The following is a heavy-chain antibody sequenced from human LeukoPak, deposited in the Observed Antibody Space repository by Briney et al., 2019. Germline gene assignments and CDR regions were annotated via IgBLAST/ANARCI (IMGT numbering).Heavy chain of an antibody. D-gene: IGHD2-2*01. CDR1: GGSISSSSYY. J-gene: IGHJ6*02. Sequence: SETLSLTCTVSGGSISSSSYYWGWIRQPPGKGLEWIGEINHSGSTNYNPSLKSRVTISVDTSKNQFSLKLSSVTAADTAVYYCARGRGVRGYCSSTSCYAHYYYYGMDVWGQGTTVTVSS. V-gene: IGHV4-39*07. CDR3: ARGRGVRGYCSSTSCYAHYYYYGMDV. CDR2: INHSGST.